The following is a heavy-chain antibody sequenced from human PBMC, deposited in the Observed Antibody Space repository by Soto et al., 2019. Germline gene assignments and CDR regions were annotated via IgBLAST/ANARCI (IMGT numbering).Heavy chain of an antibody. D-gene: IGHD1-26*01. CDR1: GFTVSTNY. CDR3: ALRNGSHG. Sequence: GGSLRLSCEASGFTVSTNYISWVRQAPGKGLEWLSVIYSGGTTYYADSVKGRFTISRDNSRNTVYLQMNSLRAEDTAVYYCALRNGSHGWGQGTTVTVSS. J-gene: IGHJ6*02. V-gene: IGHV3-53*01. CDR2: IYSGGTT.